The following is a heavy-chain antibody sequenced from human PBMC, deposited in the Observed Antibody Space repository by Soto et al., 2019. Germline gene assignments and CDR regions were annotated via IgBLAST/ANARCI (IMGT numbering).Heavy chain of an antibody. CDR2: INSDGSST. D-gene: IGHD3-22*01. V-gene: IGHV3-74*01. CDR3: ARASRGYYDSSGWNAFDI. J-gene: IGHJ3*02. Sequence: GGSLRLSCSASGFTFSSYWMHWVRQAPGKGLVWVSRINSDGSSTSYADSVKGRFTISRDNAKNTLYLQMNSLRDEDTAVYYCARASRGYYDSSGWNAFDIWGQGTMVTVSS. CDR1: GFTFSSYW.